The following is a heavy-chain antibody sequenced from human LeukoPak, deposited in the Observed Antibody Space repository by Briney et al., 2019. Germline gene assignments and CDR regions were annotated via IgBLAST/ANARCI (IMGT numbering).Heavy chain of an antibody. J-gene: IGHJ6*02. Sequence: GGSLRLSCAASGFIFSSYWMHWVRQAPGKGLVWVSCINSDGSITTYADSVKGRFTISRDNAKNTLYLQMNSLRAEDTALYYCAKDKASGSYGYYYYYYGMDVWGQGTTVTVSS. D-gene: IGHD1-26*01. V-gene: IGHV3-74*03. CDR3: AKDKASGSYGYYYYYYGMDV. CDR1: GFIFSSYW. CDR2: INSDGSIT.